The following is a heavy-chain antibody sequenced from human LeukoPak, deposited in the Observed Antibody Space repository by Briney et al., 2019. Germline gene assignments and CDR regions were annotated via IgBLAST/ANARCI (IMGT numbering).Heavy chain of an antibody. CDR1: GGSISSYY. D-gene: IGHD3-10*01. CDR3: ARSIYYGSGSPYYFDY. V-gene: IGHV4-59*08. Sequence: SETLSLTCTVSGGSISSYYWSWIRQPPGKGLEWIGYISYSGSTNYIPSLKSRVTISVDTSKNQFSLNLNSVTAADTAVYYCARSIYYGSGSPYYFDYWGQGTLVTVSS. J-gene: IGHJ4*02. CDR2: ISYSGST.